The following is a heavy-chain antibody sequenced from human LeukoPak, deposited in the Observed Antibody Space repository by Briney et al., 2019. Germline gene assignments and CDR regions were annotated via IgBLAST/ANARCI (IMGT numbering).Heavy chain of an antibody. CDR1: GFTFSSYA. J-gene: IGHJ4*02. CDR2: ISYDGSNK. Sequence: PGGSLRLSCAASGFTFSSYAMHWVRQAPGKGLEWVAVISYDGSNKYYADSVKGRFTISRDNSKNTLYLQMNSLRAEDTAVYYRARDVGYYYDSSGSADYWGQGTLVTVSS. D-gene: IGHD3-22*01. CDR3: ARDVGYYYDSSGSADY. V-gene: IGHV3-30-3*01.